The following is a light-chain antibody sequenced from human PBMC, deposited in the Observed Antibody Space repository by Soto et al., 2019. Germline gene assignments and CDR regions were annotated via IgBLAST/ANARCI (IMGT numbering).Light chain of an antibody. CDR1: QGVTTN. J-gene: IGKJ1*01. CDR3: QHRSSWPGTWT. V-gene: IGKV3-15*01. CDR2: DAS. Sequence: IIMTQSPGTLSVSPWERATLSCRAAQGVTTNFAWYQQKSGQSPRLLIYDASSRATGIPVRFSGSGSGTEFTLTISSLQSEDFAVYYCQHRSSWPGTWTFGQGTKVDIK.